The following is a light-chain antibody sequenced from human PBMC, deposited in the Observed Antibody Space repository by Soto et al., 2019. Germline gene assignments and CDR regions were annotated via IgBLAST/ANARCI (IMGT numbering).Light chain of an antibody. Sequence: DIEMTQSPSTLAASFGDRVTITCRASQSISRWLAWYQQKPGKAPKALIYDASTLRSGVPSRFSGGGSGTEFTLTISSPQPDDFATYYCQQYNTYSTCGQGTRLEIK. CDR2: DAS. J-gene: IGKJ5*01. CDR3: QQYNTYST. V-gene: IGKV1-5*01. CDR1: QSISRW.